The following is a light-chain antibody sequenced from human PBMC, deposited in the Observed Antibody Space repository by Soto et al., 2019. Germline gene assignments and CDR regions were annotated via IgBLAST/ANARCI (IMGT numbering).Light chain of an antibody. J-gene: IGKJ2*01. CDR1: QGISNY. V-gene: IGKV1-8*01. CDR2: RAS. CDR3: QQYNSFPQT. Sequence: AIRMTQSPSSFSASTGDRVTITCRATQGISNYLAWYQQKPGKAPKLLIYRASVLESGVQSRFIGGGSGTNFSLTISYLQSEDFATYYCQQYNSFPQTFGQGTKLEIK.